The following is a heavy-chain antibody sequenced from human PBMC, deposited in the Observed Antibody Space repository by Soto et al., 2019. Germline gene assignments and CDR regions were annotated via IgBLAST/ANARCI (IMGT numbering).Heavy chain of an antibody. V-gene: IGHV3-48*02. Sequence: EVQLVESGGGLVQPGGSLRLSCAASGFTFSSYSMNWVRQAPGKGLEWVSYISSSSTIYYADSVKGRFTISRDNAKNSLYLQMNSLRDEDTAVYYCAINQGHYYSYYGMDVWGQGTTGTVSS. CDR2: ISSSSTI. CDR3: AINQGHYYSYYGMDV. CDR1: GFTFSSYS. J-gene: IGHJ6*02.